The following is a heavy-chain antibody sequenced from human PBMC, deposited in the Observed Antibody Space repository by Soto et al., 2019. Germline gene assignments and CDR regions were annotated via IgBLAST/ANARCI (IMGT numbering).Heavy chain of an antibody. Sequence: ASVKVSCKASKYTFTDYFIHWVRQALGQGLEWMGWINPNSGATNYAQRFQGRATMTRDTSISTAYMEVSSLRSGDTAVYYCARARRGSKLDYWGQGTLVTVSS. D-gene: IGHD6-13*01. CDR2: INPNSGAT. V-gene: IGHV1-2*02. CDR3: ARARRGSKLDY. J-gene: IGHJ4*02. CDR1: KYTFTDYF.